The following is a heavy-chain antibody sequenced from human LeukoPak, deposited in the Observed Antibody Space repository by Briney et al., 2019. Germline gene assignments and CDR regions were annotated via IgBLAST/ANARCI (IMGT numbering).Heavy chain of an antibody. J-gene: IGHJ1*01. CDR1: GFTFSDYY. CDR2: ISSSGSTI. V-gene: IGHV3-11*01. Sequence: GGSLRLSCAASGFTFSDYYMSWIRQAPGKGLEWVSYISSSGSTIYYADSVKGRFTISRENAKNSLYLQMNSLRAEDTAVYYCAREARYYYDSSGYYYGYFQHWGQGTLVTVSS. CDR3: AREARYYYDSSGYYYGYFQH. D-gene: IGHD3-22*01.